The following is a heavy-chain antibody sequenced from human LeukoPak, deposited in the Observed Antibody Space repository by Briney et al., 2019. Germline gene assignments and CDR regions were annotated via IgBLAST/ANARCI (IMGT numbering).Heavy chain of an antibody. J-gene: IGHJ4*02. CDR2: INPNSGGT. Sequence: ASVKVSCKASGYTFTGYYMHWVRQAPGQGLEWLGWINPNSGGTNSAQKFQGRVTMTRDTSISTAYMALSRLRSDDTAVYYCARSPTVTTGPCDYWGQGTLVTVSS. D-gene: IGHD4-11*01. CDR3: ARSPTVTTGPCDY. CDR1: GYTFTGYY. V-gene: IGHV1-2*02.